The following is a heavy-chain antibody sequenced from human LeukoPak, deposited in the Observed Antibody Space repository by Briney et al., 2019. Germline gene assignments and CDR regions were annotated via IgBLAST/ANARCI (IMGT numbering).Heavy chain of an antibody. D-gene: IGHD1-26*01. V-gene: IGHV3-23*01. CDR1: GFTFSSYG. J-gene: IGHJ1*01. CDR2: ISGSGGST. CDR3: AKGRVGATFPYFQH. Sequence: GGSLRLSCAASGFTFSSYGMSWVRQAPGKGLEWVSAISGSGGSTYYADSVKGRFTISRDNSKNTLYLQMNSLRAEDTALYYCAKGRVGATFPYFQHWGQGTLVTVSS.